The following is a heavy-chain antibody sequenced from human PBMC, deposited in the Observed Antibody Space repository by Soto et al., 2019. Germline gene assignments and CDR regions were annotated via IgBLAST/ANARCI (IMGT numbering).Heavy chain of an antibody. CDR3: ARDRSSTYYGMDV. CDR1: GFTFSSYA. CDR2: ISYDGSNK. Sequence: PGGSLRLSCAASGFTFSSYAMHWFRQAPGKGLEWVAVISYDGSNKYYADSVKGRFTISRDNSKNTLYLQMNSLRAEDTAVYYWARDRSSTYYGMDVWGQVTTVTVSS. V-gene: IGHV3-30-3*01. J-gene: IGHJ6*02.